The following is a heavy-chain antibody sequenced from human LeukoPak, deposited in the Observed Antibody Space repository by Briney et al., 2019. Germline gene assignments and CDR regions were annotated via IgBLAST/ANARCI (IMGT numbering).Heavy chain of an antibody. CDR3: ARDYAGSPDY. Sequence: GGSLRLSCAASGFTFSTYWINWVRQGPGKGLVWVALINGDGSTTTHADSVKGRFTISRDNAKNTVYLQMNNLRDEDTAVYYCARDYAGSPDYWGQGTLVTVSS. V-gene: IGHV3-74*03. J-gene: IGHJ4*02. CDR1: GFTFSTYW. D-gene: IGHD3-10*01. CDR2: INGDGSTT.